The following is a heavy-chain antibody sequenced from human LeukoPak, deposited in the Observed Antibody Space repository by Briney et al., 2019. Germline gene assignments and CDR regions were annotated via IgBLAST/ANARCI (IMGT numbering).Heavy chain of an antibody. CDR3: ARDGRGYDSSGYYYD. V-gene: IGHV1-46*01. CDR1: GYTFTSYY. CDR2: INPSGGST. D-gene: IGHD3-22*01. J-gene: IGHJ4*02. Sequence: ASVKVSCKASGYTFTSYYMHWVRQAPGQGLEWMGIINPSGGSTSYAQKFQGRVTMTRDTSTSTVYMELSSLRSEDTAVYYCARDGRGYDSSGYYYDWGQGTLVTVSS.